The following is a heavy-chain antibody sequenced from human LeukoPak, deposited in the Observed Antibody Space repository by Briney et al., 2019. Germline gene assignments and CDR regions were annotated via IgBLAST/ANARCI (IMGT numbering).Heavy chain of an antibody. CDR3: ARRDYGSGKEDAFDI. CDR1: GYSFTSYW. J-gene: IGHJ3*02. CDR2: IYPGDSDT. D-gene: IGHD3-10*01. Sequence: GESLKISCKGSGYSFTSYWIGWVRQMPGKGLEWMGIIYPGDSDTRYSPSFQGQVTISADKSISTAYLQWSSLKASDTAMYYCARRDYGSGKEDAFDIWGQGTMVTVSS. V-gene: IGHV5-51*01.